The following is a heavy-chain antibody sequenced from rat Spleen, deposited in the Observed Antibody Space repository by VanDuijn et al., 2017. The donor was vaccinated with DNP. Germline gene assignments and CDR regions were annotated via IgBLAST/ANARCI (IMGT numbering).Heavy chain of an antibody. Sequence: EVQLQESGPGLVKPSQSLSLTCSVTGFSITSHYWGWIRKFPGDKMEWIGHISYSGSTTYNPSLKSRISITRDTSKNQFFLQLNSITTEDTATYYCARYGSSYTAMDAWGQGTSVTVSS. V-gene: IGHV3-1*01. CDR2: ISYSGST. CDR3: ARYGSSYTAMDA. J-gene: IGHJ4*01. CDR1: GFSITSHY. D-gene: IGHD1-2*01.